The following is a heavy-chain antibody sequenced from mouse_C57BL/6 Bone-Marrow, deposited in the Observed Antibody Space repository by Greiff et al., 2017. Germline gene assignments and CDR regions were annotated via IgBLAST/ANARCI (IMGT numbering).Heavy chain of an antibody. CDR3: ARYYDGYYVTAWFAY. Sequence: QVQLQQPGAELVRPGTSVKLSCKASGYTFTSYWMHWVKQRPGQGLEWIGEIDPAGGYTNYNQKFKGKATLTVDTSSSTAYMQLSSLTSEDSAVYYCARYYDGYYVTAWFAYWGQGTLVTVSA. D-gene: IGHD2-3*01. J-gene: IGHJ3*01. CDR2: IDPAGGYT. CDR1: GYTFTSYW. V-gene: IGHV1-59*01.